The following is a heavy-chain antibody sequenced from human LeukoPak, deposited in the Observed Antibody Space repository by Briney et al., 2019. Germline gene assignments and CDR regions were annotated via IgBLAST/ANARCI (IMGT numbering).Heavy chain of an antibody. CDR2: IRYDGSNK. J-gene: IGHJ4*02. D-gene: IGHD3-9*01. Sequence: PGGSLRLSCAASGFTFSSYGMLWVRQAPGKELEWAAFIRYDGSNKYYADSVKGRFTISRDNSKNTLYLQMNSLRAEDTAVYYCAPGYDILTGYYRRGAFDYRGQGTLVTVSS. CDR3: APGYDILTGYYRRGAFDY. V-gene: IGHV3-30*02. CDR1: GFTFSSYG.